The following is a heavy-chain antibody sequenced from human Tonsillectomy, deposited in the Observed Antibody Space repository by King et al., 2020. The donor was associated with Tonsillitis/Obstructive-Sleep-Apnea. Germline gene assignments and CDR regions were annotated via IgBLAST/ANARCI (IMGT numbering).Heavy chain of an antibody. J-gene: IGHJ4*02. CDR2: ISYDGSNK. D-gene: IGHD3-10*01. CDR1: GFTFSSYA. V-gene: IGHV3-30*04. Sequence: VQLVESGGGVVQPGRSLRLSCAASGFTFSSYAMHWVRQAPGKGLEWGAVISYDGSNKYYADSVKGRFTISRDNSKNTLYLQMNSLRAEDTAVYYCAREGGSGRYYFDYWGQGTLVTVSS. CDR3: AREGGSGRYYFDY.